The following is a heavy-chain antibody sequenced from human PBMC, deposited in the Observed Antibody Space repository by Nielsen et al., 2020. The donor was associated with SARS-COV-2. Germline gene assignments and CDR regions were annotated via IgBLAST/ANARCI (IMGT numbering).Heavy chain of an antibody. D-gene: IGHD6-6*01. CDR2: ISYDGSNK. V-gene: IGHV3-30*04. J-gene: IGHJ4*02. Sequence: GGSLRLSCAASGFTFSSYAMHWVRQAPGKGLEWVAVISYDGSNKYYADSVKGRFTISRDNSKNTLYLQMNSLRSEDTAVYYCARVDSSSYHFFDYWGQGTLVTVSS. CDR3: ARVDSSSYHFFDY. CDR1: GFTFSSYA.